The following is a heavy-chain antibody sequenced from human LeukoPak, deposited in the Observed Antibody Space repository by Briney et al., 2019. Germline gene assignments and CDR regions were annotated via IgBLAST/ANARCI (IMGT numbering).Heavy chain of an antibody. V-gene: IGHV4-4*07. CDR3: ARDWGSSSWTKDAFDI. CDR1: GGSFSGYY. J-gene: IGHJ3*02. CDR2: IYTSGST. Sequence: PSETLSLTCAVYGGSFSGYYWTWIRQPAGKGLEWLGRIYTSGSTNYNPSLRSRVTMSVDTSKNQFSLRLSSVTAADTAVYYCARDWGSSSWTKDAFDIWGQGTMVTVSS. D-gene: IGHD6-13*01.